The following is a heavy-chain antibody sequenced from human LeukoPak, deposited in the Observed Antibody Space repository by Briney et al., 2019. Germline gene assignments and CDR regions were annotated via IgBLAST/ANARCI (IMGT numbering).Heavy chain of an antibody. V-gene: IGHV4-34*01. CDR1: GGSFSGYY. CDR3: ASRVYCSGGSCYSRRD. D-gene: IGHD2-15*01. Sequence: SETLSLTCAVYGGSFSGYYWSWIRQPPGKGLEWIGEINHSGSTNYNPSLKSRVTISVDTSNNQFSLKLSSVTAADTAVYYCASRVYCSGGSCYSRRDWGQGTLVTVSS. CDR2: INHSGST. J-gene: IGHJ4*02.